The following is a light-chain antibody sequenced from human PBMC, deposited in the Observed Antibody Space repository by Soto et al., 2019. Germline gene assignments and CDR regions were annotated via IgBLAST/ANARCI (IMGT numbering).Light chain of an antibody. CDR1: SSDVGGYNY. V-gene: IGLV2-11*01. CDR2: DVS. Sequence: QSVLTQPRSVSGSPGRSVTISCTGTSSDVGGYNYVSWYQQHPGKAPKLVIYDVSKWPSGVPDRFSGSKSGNTASLTISGLQAEDEADYYCCSYAGNSLWVFGGGTKLTVL. CDR3: CSYAGNSLWV. J-gene: IGLJ3*02.